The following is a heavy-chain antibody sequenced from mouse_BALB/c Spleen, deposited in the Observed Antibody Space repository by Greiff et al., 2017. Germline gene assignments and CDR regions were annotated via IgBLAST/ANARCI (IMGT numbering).Heavy chain of an antibody. CDR3: ARNGITTVVPYAMDY. CDR1: GYAFSSYW. J-gene: IGHJ4*01. CDR2: IYPGDGDT. Sequence: QVQLQQSGAELVRPGSSVKISCKASGYAFSSYWMNWVKQRPGQGLEWIGQIYPGDGDTNYNGKFKGKATLTADKSSSTAYMQLSSLTSEDSAVYFCARNGITTVVPYAMDYWGQGTSVTVSS. D-gene: IGHD1-1*01. V-gene: IGHV1-80*01.